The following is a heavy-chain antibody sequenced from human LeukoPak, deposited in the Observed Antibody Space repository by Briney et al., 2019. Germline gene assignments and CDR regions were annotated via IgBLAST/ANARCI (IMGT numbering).Heavy chain of an antibody. CDR1: GYTFTSYG. J-gene: IGHJ5*02. V-gene: IGHV1-18*01. Sequence: GASVTVSCTASGYTFTSYGISWVRQAPGQGLEWMGWISAYNGNTNYAQKLQGRVTMTTDTSTSTAYMELRSLRSDDTAVYYCAREEYGLPFDPWGQGTLVTVSS. CDR2: ISAYNGNT. CDR3: AREEYGLPFDP. D-gene: IGHD4-11*01.